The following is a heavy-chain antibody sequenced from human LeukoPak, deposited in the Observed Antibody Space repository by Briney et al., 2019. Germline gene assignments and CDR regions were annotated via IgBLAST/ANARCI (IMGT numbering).Heavy chain of an antibody. CDR3: ARVGDSSGYENWFDP. CDR1: GGSISSYY. D-gene: IGHD3-22*01. J-gene: IGHJ5*02. CDR2: IYTSGST. V-gene: IGHV4-4*07. Sequence: TSETLSLTCTVSGGSISSYYWSWIRQPAGKGLEWIGRIYTSGSTNYNPSLESRVTMSVDTSSNQFSLKLSSVTAADTSVYYCARVGDSSGYENWFDPLGPGNPGHRLL.